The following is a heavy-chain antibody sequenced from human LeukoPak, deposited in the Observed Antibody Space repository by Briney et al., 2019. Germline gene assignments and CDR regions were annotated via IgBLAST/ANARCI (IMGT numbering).Heavy chain of an antibody. Sequence: GGSLRLSCAASGFTFSNYSMNWVRQAPGKGLEWVSSISSSSVYIYYVDSVKGRFTISRDNAKNSLFLQMNSLRVEDTAVYYCARGGGLHWDYWGQGTLVTVS. CDR1: GFTFSNYS. J-gene: IGHJ4*02. D-gene: IGHD5-18*01. V-gene: IGHV3-21*01. CDR3: ARGGGLHWDY. CDR2: ISSSSVYI.